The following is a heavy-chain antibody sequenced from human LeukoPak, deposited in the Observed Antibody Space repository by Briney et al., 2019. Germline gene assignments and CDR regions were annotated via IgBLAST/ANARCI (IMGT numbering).Heavy chain of an antibody. CDR3: AREVAEVAVDY. V-gene: IGHV4-34*01. CDR1: GGSFSGYY. J-gene: IGHJ4*02. CDR2: INHSGST. D-gene: IGHD6-19*01. Sequence: ASETLSLTCAVYGGSFSGYYWSWIRQPPGKGLEWIGEINHSGSTNYNPSLKSRVTISVDTSKNQFSLKLSSVTAADTAVYYCAREVAEVAVDYWGQGTLVTVSS.